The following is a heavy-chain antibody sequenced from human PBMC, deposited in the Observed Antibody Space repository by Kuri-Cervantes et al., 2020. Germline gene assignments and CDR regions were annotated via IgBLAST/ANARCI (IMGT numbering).Heavy chain of an antibody. CDR2: ISSSSSTI. J-gene: IGHJ6*02. Sequence: GGSLRLSCAASGFTFSSYSMNWVRQAPGKGLEWVSYISSSSSTIYYADSVKGRFTISRDNSKDTLYLQMNSLRAEDTAVYYCARDRVDDSSSWYYYYYGMDVWGQGTTVTVSS. CDR3: ARDRVDDSSSWYYYYYGMDV. V-gene: IGHV3-48*01. D-gene: IGHD6-13*01. CDR1: GFTFSSYS.